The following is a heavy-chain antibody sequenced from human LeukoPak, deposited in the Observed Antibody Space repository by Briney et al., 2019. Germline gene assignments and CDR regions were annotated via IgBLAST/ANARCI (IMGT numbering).Heavy chain of an antibody. CDR3: ARRTAGLGSPFDY. CDR2: INQDGSER. V-gene: IGHV3-7*01. CDR1: GFTFSSYW. D-gene: IGHD2-2*03. Sequence: GGSLRLSCAASGFTFSSYWITWVRQAPGKELEWVAHINQDGSERSYVDSLQGRFTISRANAKNSLYLQMSSLRAEDTAIYYCARRTAGLGSPFDYWGQGTQLTVSS. J-gene: IGHJ4*02.